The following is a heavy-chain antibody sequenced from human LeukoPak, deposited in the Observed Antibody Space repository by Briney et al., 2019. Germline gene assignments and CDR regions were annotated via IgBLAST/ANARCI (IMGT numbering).Heavy chain of an antibody. D-gene: IGHD3-10*01. Sequence: GGSLRLSCAASGFTFSSYEMNWVRQAPGKGLEWVSYISSSGSTIYYADSVKGRFTISRDNSKRTLDLQMSSLRAEDTAVYFCAKDLSGFFDRWGQGTLVTVSS. CDR2: ISSSGSTI. V-gene: IGHV3-48*03. J-gene: IGHJ4*02. CDR3: AKDLSGFFDR. CDR1: GFTFSSYE.